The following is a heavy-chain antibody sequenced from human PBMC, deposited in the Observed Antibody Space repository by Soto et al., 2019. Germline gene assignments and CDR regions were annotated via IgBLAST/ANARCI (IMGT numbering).Heavy chain of an antibody. V-gene: IGHV4-34*02. CDR3: ARGQLVWYGDLTPYHRDMDV. CDR1: GGSFDDFY. D-gene: IGHD3-10*01. CDR2: ISHDGGT. Sequence: QVQLQQWGAGLLRPSETLSLTCAFYGGSFDDFYWSWVRQSPGKGLEWVGEISHDGGTNYSPSLASRVSISVDTYKNQLSLHLRSVTAADTGLYYCARGQLVWYGDLTPYHRDMDVWGQGTTVTVSS. J-gene: IGHJ6*02.